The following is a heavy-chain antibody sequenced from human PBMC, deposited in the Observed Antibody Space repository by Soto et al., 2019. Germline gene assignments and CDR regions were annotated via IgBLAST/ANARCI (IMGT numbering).Heavy chain of an antibody. CDR2: IYPGDSDT. V-gene: IGHV5-51*01. J-gene: IGHJ4*02. CDR1: GYSFTSYW. CDR3: ARLYDGNSFHY. Sequence: GESLKISCKCSGYSFTSYWIAWVRQMPGKGLEWMGIIYPGDSDTRYSPSFQGQVTISADKSISTAYLQWSRLKASDTAMYYCARLYDGNSFHYWGQGTLVTVSS. D-gene: IGHD5-12*01.